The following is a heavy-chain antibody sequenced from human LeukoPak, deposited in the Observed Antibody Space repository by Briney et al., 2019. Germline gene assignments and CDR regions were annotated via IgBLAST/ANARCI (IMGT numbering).Heavy chain of an antibody. CDR3: ASQGVVPAASYFDN. J-gene: IGHJ4*02. V-gene: IGHV4-34*01. D-gene: IGHD2-2*01. CDR2: INHSGST. CDR1: GGSFSGYY. Sequence: SETLSLTCAVYGGSFSGYYWSWIRQPPGKGLEWIGEINHSGSTNYNPSLKSRVTISVDTSKNQFSLKLSSVTAADTAVYYCASQGVVPAASYFDNWGQGTLVTVSS.